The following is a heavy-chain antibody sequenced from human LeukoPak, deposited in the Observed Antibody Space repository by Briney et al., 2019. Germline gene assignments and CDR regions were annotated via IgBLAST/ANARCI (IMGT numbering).Heavy chain of an antibody. D-gene: IGHD5-24*01. CDR1: GGSFSGYY. V-gene: IGHV4-34*01. CDR3: ARRRDLIMAYYYYYMDV. Sequence: PSETLSLTCAVYGGSFSGYYWSWIRQPPGKGLEWIGEINHSGSTNYNPSLKSRVTISVDTSKNQFSLKLSSVTAADTAVYYCARRRDLIMAYYYYYMDVWGKGTTVTVSS. J-gene: IGHJ6*03. CDR2: INHSGST.